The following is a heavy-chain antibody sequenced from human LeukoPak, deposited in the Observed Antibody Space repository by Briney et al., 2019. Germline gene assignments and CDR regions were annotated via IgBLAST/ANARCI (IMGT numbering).Heavy chain of an antibody. CDR2: VYYGRTT. V-gene: IGHV4-39*01. CDR3: VRHDGRGGATMGAFDS. Sequence: SETLSLTCTVSAASFISSSHHWGWIRQSPGKGLEWIGTVYYGRTTYYNPSLDGRVTISLDTSANHISLQLNSVTAADTAVYYCVRHDGRGGATMGAFDSWGQGSLVTVSS. J-gene: IGHJ5*01. D-gene: IGHD5-12*01. CDR1: AASFISSSHH.